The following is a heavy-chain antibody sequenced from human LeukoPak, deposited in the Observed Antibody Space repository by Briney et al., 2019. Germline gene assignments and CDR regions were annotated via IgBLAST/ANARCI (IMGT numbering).Heavy chain of an antibody. CDR1: GYTFNKHG. CDR2: ISCYNGDT. Sequence: ASVKVSCKASGYTFNKHGISWVRQAPGQGLEWMGWISCYNGDTHYAQKFQGRVTMTTDTSTTTAYMELRSLRSDDTALYYCARDHTNTSGRYAFFDYWGQGTLVTVSS. V-gene: IGHV1-18*01. D-gene: IGHD6-19*01. J-gene: IGHJ4*02. CDR3: ARDHTNTSGRYAFFDY.